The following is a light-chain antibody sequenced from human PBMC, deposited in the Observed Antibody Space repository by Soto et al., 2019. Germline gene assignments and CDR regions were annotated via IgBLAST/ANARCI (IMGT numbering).Light chain of an antibody. CDR1: QSVSDSW. CDR2: GAF. CDR3: QQYGSSPRT. Sequence: EIVLTQSPGTLSLSPGERATLSCRASQSVSDSWLAWYQQKPGQSPRLLIHGAFNRATGIPHRFSGSGSGTDFTLTISRREPEDFAVYYCQQYGSSPRTFGQGTKLEIK. V-gene: IGKV3-20*01. J-gene: IGKJ2*01.